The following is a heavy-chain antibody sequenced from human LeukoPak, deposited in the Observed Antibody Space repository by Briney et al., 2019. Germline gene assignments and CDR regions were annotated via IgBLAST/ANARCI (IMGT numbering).Heavy chain of an antibody. CDR3: AKGMGSSWYFAAFDP. CDR2: ISSSGSTI. V-gene: IGHV3-11*01. CDR1: GFTFSDYY. D-gene: IGHD6-13*01. J-gene: IGHJ5*02. Sequence: GGSLRLSCAASGFTFSDYYMSWIRQAPGKGLEWVSYISSSGSTIYYADSVKGRFTISRDNAKNSLYLQMNSLRAEDTAVYYCAKGMGSSWYFAAFDPWGQGTLVTVSS.